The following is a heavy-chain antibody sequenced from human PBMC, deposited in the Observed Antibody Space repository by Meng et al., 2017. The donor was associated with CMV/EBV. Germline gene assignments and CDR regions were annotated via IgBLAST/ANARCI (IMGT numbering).Heavy chain of an antibody. D-gene: IGHD3-10*01. Sequence: GGFLRLSCAAPGFTFDTYDMQWVRQAPGKGLEWVAGINWSSRNIDYEDSVRGRFTISRDNAKRPLYLEMNSLRPEDTALYYCARDMVRGGRGVLFDYWGQGTMVTVSS. CDR1: GFTFDTYD. CDR2: INWSSRNI. CDR3: ARDMVRGGRGVLFDY. V-gene: IGHV3-9*01. J-gene: IGHJ4*03.